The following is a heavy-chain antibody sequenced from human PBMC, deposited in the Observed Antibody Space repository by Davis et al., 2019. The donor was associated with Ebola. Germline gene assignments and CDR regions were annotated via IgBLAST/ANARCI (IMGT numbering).Heavy chain of an antibody. J-gene: IGHJ4*02. V-gene: IGHV1-18*01. CDR3: ARDLGDYDFDY. D-gene: IGHD4-17*01. Sequence: AASVKVSCKASGYTFTNYGISWVRQAPGQGLEWMGWISAYNGNTNYAQYLQGRVAMTTDTSTSTAYMELRSLRPDDTAVYYCARDLGDYDFDYWGQGTLVTVSS. CDR1: GYTFTNYG. CDR2: ISAYNGNT.